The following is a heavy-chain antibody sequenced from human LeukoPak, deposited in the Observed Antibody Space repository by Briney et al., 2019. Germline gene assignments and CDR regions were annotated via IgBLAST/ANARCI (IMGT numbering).Heavy chain of an antibody. CDR3: ATGSPTYYYDSSGYYPLDY. CDR1: GGSFSGYY. V-gene: IGHV4-34*01. D-gene: IGHD3-22*01. J-gene: IGHJ4*02. CDR2: INHSGST. Sequence: SETLSLTRAVYGGSFSGYYWSWIRQPPGKGLEWIGEINHSGSTNYNPSLKSRVTISVDTSKNQFSLKLSSVTAADTAVYYCATGSPTYYYDSSGYYPLDYWGQGTLVTVSS.